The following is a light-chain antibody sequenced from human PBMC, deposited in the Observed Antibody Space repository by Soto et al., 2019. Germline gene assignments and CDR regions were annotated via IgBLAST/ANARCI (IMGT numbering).Light chain of an antibody. J-gene: IGKJ1*01. V-gene: IGKV3-20*01. CDR2: GAS. CDR1: QSVSSNY. Sequence: EIVLTQSPGTLSLSPGERATLSCRASQSVSSNYLAWYQQKPGQAPRPLIYGASSRATGIPDRFSGSGAGTDFTLTISRLESEDFAVYYCQQYGSSPWTFAQGPKVAIK. CDR3: QQYGSSPWT.